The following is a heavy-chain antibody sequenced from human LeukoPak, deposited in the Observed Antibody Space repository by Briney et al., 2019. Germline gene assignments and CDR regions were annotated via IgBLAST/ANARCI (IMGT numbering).Heavy chain of an antibody. CDR3: ARVAYGDYGVFDY. Sequence: GGSLRLSCAASGFTFSNYAMTWVRQAPGKGLEWVSAISGSSGSTYYADSVKGRFTISRDNAKNTLYLQMNSLRAEDTAVYFCARVAYGDYGVFDYWGQGTLVTVSS. CDR2: ISGSSGST. V-gene: IGHV3-23*01. J-gene: IGHJ4*02. D-gene: IGHD4-17*01. CDR1: GFTFSNYA.